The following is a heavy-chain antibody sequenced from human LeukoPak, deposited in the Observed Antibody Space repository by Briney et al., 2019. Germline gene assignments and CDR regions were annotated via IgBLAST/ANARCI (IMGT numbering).Heavy chain of an antibody. CDR3: ARDSRAAGTGASGGYFDL. V-gene: IGHV4-59*01. Sequence: PSETLSLTCSVSGGSISSYYWHWIREPPGKGLEWFGYTYYSGRTNYNPSLKSRVTISVDTSKNQVSLNLSSVTAADTAVYYCARDSRAAGTGASGGYFDLWGCGTLVTVSS. CDR1: GGSISSYY. D-gene: IGHD6-13*01. CDR2: TYYSGRT. J-gene: IGHJ2*01.